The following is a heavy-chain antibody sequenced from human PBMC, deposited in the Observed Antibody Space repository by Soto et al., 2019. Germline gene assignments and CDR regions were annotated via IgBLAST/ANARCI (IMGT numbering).Heavy chain of an antibody. CDR2: ISHSGST. D-gene: IGHD5-18*01. J-gene: IGHJ4*02. V-gene: IGHV4-31*03. CDR3: AREYTYGSNFFDC. Sequence: QVQLQESGPGLVKPSQTLSLTCTVSGGSISSAAYYWSWIRQHPGKDLEWIGYISHSGSTYYTPSLKDRVIISADTSKNQFSLNLNSVTDADTAVYYCAREYTYGSNFFDCWGQGALVTVSS. CDR1: GGSISSAAYY.